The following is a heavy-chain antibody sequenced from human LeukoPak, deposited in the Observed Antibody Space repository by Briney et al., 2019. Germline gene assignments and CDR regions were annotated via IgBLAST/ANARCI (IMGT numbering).Heavy chain of an antibody. CDR2: ISGSGGST. D-gene: IGHD3-10*01. V-gene: IGHV3-23*01. J-gene: IGHJ6*02. CDR3: AKGGGYGSGSYYLTYYYYGMDV. CDR1: RFTFSSYT. Sequence: GGSLRLSCSASRFTFSSYTMNWVRQAPGKGLEWVSAISGSGGSTYYADSVKGRFTISRDNSKNTLYLQMNSLRAEDTAVYYCAKGGGYGSGSYYLTYYYYGMDVWGQGTTVTVSS.